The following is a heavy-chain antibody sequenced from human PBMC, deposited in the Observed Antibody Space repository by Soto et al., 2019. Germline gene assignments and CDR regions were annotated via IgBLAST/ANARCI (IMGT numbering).Heavy chain of an antibody. V-gene: IGHV4-59*01. D-gene: IGHD6-19*01. CDR2: IYYSGST. Sequence: SETLSLTCTVSGGSISSYYWSWIRQPPGKGLEWIGYIYYSGSTNYNPSLKSRVTISVDTSKNQFSLKLSSVTAADTAVYYCAREGSGYSSGWHPTAYYGMHVWGQGTTVTVS. J-gene: IGHJ6*02. CDR3: AREGSGYSSGWHPTAYYGMHV. CDR1: GGSISSYY.